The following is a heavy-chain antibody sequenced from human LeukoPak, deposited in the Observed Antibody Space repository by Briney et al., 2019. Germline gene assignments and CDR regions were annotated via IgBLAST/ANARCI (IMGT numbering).Heavy chain of an antibody. CDR2: INSDERSI. Sequence: GGSLRLSCADSVFTFSNYWMHCVRQAPGKGLVWVSRINSDERSITYADSVKGRFTISRDNAKNTLYLQMNSLRAEDTAVYYCASGIYGGNLADYCGQGTLVTVSS. CDR1: VFTFSNYW. CDR3: ASGIYGGNLADY. V-gene: IGHV3-74*01. D-gene: IGHD4-23*01. J-gene: IGHJ4*02.